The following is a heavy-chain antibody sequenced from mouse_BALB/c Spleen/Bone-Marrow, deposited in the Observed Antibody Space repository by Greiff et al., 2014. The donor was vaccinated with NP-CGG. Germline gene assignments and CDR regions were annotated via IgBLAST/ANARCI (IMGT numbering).Heavy chain of an antibody. Sequence: VQLQQSGAELVRPGASVKLSCKASGYTFTSYWINWVKQRPGQGLEWIGNIYPSDSYTNYNQKFKDKATLTVDKSSSTAYMQLSSPTSEDSAVYYCTRTYGYDEGGFDYWGQGTTLTVSS. CDR3: TRTYGYDEGGFDY. CDR2: IYPSDSYT. J-gene: IGHJ2*01. CDR1: GYTFTSYW. D-gene: IGHD2-2*01. V-gene: IGHV1-69*02.